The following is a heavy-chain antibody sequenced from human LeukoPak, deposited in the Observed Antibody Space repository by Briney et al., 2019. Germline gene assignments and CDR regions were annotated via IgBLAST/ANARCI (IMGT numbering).Heavy chain of an antibody. J-gene: IGHJ4*02. D-gene: IGHD6-19*01. V-gene: IGHV3-23*01. CDR1: GFTFSNYG. Sequence: GGTLRLSCAASGFTFSNYGMSWVRQAPGKGLEWVSSISGSGDSTYYADSVKGRFTISRDNSKNTLYLQMNSLRAEDTAVYYCADLSYSSGWYPPLDYWGQGTLVTVSS. CDR2: ISGSGDST. CDR3: ADLSYSSGWYPPLDY.